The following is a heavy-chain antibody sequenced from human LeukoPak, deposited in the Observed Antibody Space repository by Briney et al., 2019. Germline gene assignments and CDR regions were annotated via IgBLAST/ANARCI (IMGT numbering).Heavy chain of an antibody. V-gene: IGHV3-23*01. CDR3: AREGGGYYDSSGYYSIDY. D-gene: IGHD3-22*01. Sequence: GGSLRLSCAASGFTFSSYWMSWVRQAPGKGLEWVSAISGSGGSTYYADSVKGRFTISRDNSKNTLYLQMNSLRAEDTAVYYCAREGGGYYDSSGYYSIDYWGQGTLVTVSS. J-gene: IGHJ4*02. CDR2: ISGSGGST. CDR1: GFTFSSYW.